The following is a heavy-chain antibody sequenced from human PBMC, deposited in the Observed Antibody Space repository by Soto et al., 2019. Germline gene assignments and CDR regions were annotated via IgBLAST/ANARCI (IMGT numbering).Heavy chain of an antibody. V-gene: IGHV4-4*07. Sequence: SETLSLSCSVSGGTISGYYWTWIRQPAGKGLEWIGRIYSSGNTKYNPSLQSRVTMSLDTSNNQFSLRLTSVTAADTAVYYCARGQRFSDWFDPWGQGTLVTVSS. CDR3: ARGQRFSDWFDP. CDR1: GGTISGYY. CDR2: IYSSGNT. J-gene: IGHJ5*02. D-gene: IGHD3-3*01.